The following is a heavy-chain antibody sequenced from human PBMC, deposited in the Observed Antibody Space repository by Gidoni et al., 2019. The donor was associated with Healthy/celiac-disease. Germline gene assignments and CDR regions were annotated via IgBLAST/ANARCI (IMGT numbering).Heavy chain of an antibody. CDR2: TIPSFGTT. V-gene: IGHV1-69*06. Sequence: QLVRSGADATMPGSSVNVSCKASAGTFSSHAISWMRQAPGLGLEWMGRTIPSFGTTNYGQKFQGRVTITADKSTSTADMELSSLRPEDTAVYYGARGDDILTGYYNYYYMDVWGKGTTVTVSS. J-gene: IGHJ6*03. D-gene: IGHD3-9*01. CDR3: ARGDDILTGYYNYYYMDV. CDR1: AGTFSSHA.